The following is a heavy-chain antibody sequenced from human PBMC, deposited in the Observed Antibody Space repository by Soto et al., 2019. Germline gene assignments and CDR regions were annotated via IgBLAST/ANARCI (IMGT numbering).Heavy chain of an antibody. D-gene: IGHD4-17*01. CDR1: GDTISTGGYS. J-gene: IGHJ5*02. CDR3: ASETYVDSVGYFDP. CDR2: TYHSGNR. V-gene: IGHV4-30-2*01. Sequence: QLQLQESGSRLVKSSETLSLTCAVSGDTISTGGYSWAWIRQPPGKPLEWIGHTYHSGNRYYNPSLNSLVIISVDMSKNQFSLKLSSVTAADTALYYCASETYVDSVGYFDPWGQGTLVTVSS.